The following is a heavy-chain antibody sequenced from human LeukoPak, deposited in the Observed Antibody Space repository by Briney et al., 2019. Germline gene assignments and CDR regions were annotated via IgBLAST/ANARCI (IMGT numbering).Heavy chain of an antibody. D-gene: IGHD3-3*01. CDR1: GGSISSGGYY. CDR3: AGVPPRGSGFWSDT. Sequence: SETLSLTCTVSGGSISSGGYYWSWIRQPPGKGLEWIGYIYYSGSTNYNPSLKSRVTISVDTSKNQFSLKLSSVTAADTAVYYCAGVPPRGSGFWSDTWGQGTLVTVSS. V-gene: IGHV4-61*08. J-gene: IGHJ5*02. CDR2: IYYSGST.